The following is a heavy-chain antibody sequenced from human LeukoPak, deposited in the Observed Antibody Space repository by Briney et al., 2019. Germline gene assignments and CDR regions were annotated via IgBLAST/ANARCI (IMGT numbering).Heavy chain of an antibody. Sequence: GESLKIFCKGSGYSFTSYWIGWVRQMPGKGLEWMGIIYPGDSDTRYSPSFQGQVTFSVDKSISTAYLQWSSLKPSDTAIYYCTRHIAPTGTDYWGQGTLVTVSS. D-gene: IGHD3-10*01. CDR3: TRHIAPTGTDY. CDR2: IYPGDSDT. V-gene: IGHV5-51*01. CDR1: GYSFTSYW. J-gene: IGHJ4*02.